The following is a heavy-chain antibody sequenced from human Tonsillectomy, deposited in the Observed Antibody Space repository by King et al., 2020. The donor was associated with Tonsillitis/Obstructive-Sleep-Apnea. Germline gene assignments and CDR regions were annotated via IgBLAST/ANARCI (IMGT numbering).Heavy chain of an antibody. CDR3: ARAPYEFLTYGMDV. Sequence: VQLQESGPGLVKPSETLSLTCTVSGGSISSYYWSWIRQPPGKGLEWIGYIYYSGSTNYNPSLKSRVTISVDTSRNQFSLKLSSVTAADTAVYYCARAPYEFLTYGMDVWGQGTTVTVSS. D-gene: IGHD3-9*01. V-gene: IGHV4-59*01. J-gene: IGHJ6*02. CDR1: GGSISSYY. CDR2: IYYSGST.